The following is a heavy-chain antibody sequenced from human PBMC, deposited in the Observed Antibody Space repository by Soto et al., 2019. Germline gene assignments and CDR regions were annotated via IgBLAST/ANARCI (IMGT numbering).Heavy chain of an antibody. CDR1: GYTFTGYY. Sequence: ASVKVSCKASGYTFTGYYMNWVRQAPGQGLEWMGWINPNSGGTNYAQKFQGRVTMTRDTSISTAYMELSRLRSDDTAVYYCARGFEYSSSSPPRDYYYYGMDVWGQGTTVTVSS. V-gene: IGHV1-2*02. CDR2: INPNSGGT. J-gene: IGHJ6*02. D-gene: IGHD6-6*01. CDR3: ARGFEYSSSSPPRDYYYYGMDV.